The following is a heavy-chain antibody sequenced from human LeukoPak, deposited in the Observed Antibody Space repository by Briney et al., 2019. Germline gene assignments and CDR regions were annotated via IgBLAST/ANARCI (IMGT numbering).Heavy chain of an antibody. J-gene: IGHJ6*02. CDR1: GFTFSSYA. CDR2: ISGSGGST. Sequence: GGSLRLSCAASGFTFSSYAMSWVRQAPGKGLEWVSAISGSGGSTYYADSVKGRFTISRDNSKNTLYLQMNSLRAEDTAVYYCAKDIPLWFGDPRRGMDVWGQGTTVTVSS. D-gene: IGHD3-10*01. V-gene: IGHV3-23*01. CDR3: AKDIPLWFGDPRRGMDV.